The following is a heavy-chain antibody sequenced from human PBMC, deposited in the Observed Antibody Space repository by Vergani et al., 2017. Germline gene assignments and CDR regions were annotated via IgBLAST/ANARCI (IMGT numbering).Heavy chain of an antibody. Sequence: EVQLVESGGGLVQPGRSLRLSCAASGFTFDDYTIHWVRQAPGKGLEWVSLISWDGGSTYYADSVKGRFTISRDNSKNSLYLQMNSLRTEDTALYYCAKGGTLQLEPHPLDYWGQGTLVTVSS. V-gene: IGHV3-43*01. CDR1: GFTFDDYT. J-gene: IGHJ4*02. CDR2: ISWDGGST. CDR3: AKGGTLQLEPHPLDY. D-gene: IGHD1-1*01.